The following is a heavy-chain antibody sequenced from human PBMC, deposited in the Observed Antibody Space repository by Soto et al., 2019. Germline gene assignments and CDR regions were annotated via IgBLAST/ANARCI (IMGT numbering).Heavy chain of an antibody. V-gene: IGHV3-9*01. J-gene: IGHJ4*02. D-gene: IGHD1-26*01. CDR3: AKGRGGSYGGDSFDY. CDR2: ISWNSGRT. CDR1: GFTYDDYD. Sequence: EVQLVESGGGLVQPGRSLRLSCAAYGFTYDDYDMHWVRQAPEKGLEWVSAISWNSGRTAYADSVKGRFTISRDNAKNSLYLQMNSLRAEDTALYHCAKGRGGSYGGDSFDYWVQGTLVTVSS.